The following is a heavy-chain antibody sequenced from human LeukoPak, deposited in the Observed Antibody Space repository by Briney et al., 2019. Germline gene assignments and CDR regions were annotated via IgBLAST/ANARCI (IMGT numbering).Heavy chain of an antibody. V-gene: IGHV3-21*01. Sequence: GGSLRLSCAASGFTFSSYAMSWVRQAPGKGLEWVSSISSSSSYIYYADSVKGRFTISRDNAKNSLYLQMNSLRAEDTAVYYCARDQEQQLGGDYWGQGTLVTVSS. CDR2: ISSSSSYI. CDR1: GFTFSSYA. D-gene: IGHD6-13*01. J-gene: IGHJ4*02. CDR3: ARDQEQQLGGDY.